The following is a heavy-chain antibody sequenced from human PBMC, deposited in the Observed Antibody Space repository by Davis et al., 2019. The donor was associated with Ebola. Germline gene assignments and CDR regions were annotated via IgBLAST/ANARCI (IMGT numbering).Heavy chain of an antibody. V-gene: IGHV1-69*13. D-gene: IGHD3-22*01. J-gene: IGHJ4*02. CDR2: IIPIFGTA. CDR1: GGTFSSYA. CDR3: ARDRNYYDMLYFDY. Sequence: SVKVSCKASGGTFSSYAISWVRQAPGQGLEWMGGIIPIFGTANYAQKFQGRVTITADESTSTAYMELSSLRSEDTAMYYCARDRNYYDMLYFDYWGQGTLVTVSS.